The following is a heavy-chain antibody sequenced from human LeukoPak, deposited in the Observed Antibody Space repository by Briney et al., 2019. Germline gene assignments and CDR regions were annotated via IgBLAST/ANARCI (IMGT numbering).Heavy chain of an antibody. CDR1: GYTFTSFG. CDR2: INPNSGGT. V-gene: IGHV1-2*02. Sequence: ASVKVSCKASGYTFTSFGIIWVRQAPGQGLEWMGWINPNSGGTNYAQKFQGRVTMTRDTSISTAYMELSRLRSDDTAVYYCARAPGAFDYWGQGTLVTVSS. CDR3: ARAPGAFDY. J-gene: IGHJ4*02.